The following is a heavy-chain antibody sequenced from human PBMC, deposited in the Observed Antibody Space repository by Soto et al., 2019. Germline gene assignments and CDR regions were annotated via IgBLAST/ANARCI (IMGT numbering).Heavy chain of an antibody. CDR3: ARALGYYGSGSYYNPGWFDP. D-gene: IGHD3-10*01. V-gene: IGHV4-30-2*01. Sequence: SETLSLTCAVSGGSISSGGYSWSWIRQPPGKGLEWIGYIYHSGSTYYNPSLKSRVTISADRSKNQFSLKLSSVTAADTAVYYCARALGYYGSGSYYNPGWFDPWGQGTLVTVSS. J-gene: IGHJ5*02. CDR2: IYHSGST. CDR1: GGSISSGGYS.